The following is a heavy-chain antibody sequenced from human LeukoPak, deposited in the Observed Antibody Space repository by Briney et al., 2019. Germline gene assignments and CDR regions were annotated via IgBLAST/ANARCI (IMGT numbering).Heavy chain of an antibody. CDR3: ARHRDYYDT. CDR1: GSSINNNF. V-gene: IGHV4-59*08. Sequence: SETLSLTCTVSGSSINNNFWTCIRQPPGKGLEWIGHIYSTGSANYNPSLKSRVLIPGDTSKNQISLKLTSVTAADTAVYFCARHRDYYDTWGHGTLVTVSS. D-gene: IGHD3-22*01. J-gene: IGHJ4*01. CDR2: IYSTGSA.